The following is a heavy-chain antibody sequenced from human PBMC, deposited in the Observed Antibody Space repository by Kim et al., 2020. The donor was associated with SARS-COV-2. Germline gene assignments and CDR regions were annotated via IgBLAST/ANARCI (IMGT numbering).Heavy chain of an antibody. CDR2: INHSGST. CDR3: ARTSKKYYYGSGSLTWFDP. J-gene: IGHJ5*02. Sequence: SETLSLTCAVYGGSFSGYYWSWIRQPPGKGLEWIGEINHSGSTNYNPSLKSRVTISVDTSKNQFSLKLSSVTAADTAVYYCARTSKKYYYGSGSLTWFDPWGQGTLVTVSS. D-gene: IGHD3-10*01. CDR1: GGSFSGYY. V-gene: IGHV4-34*01.